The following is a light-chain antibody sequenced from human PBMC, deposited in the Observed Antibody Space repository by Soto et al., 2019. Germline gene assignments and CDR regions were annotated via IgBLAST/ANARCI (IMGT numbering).Light chain of an antibody. CDR1: QSISSY. Sequence: DIPMTQSPSSLSASVGDRVTITCRASQSISSYLNWYHQIPGKAPKLLIYAASSLQSGVPSRFSGRGSGTDFTLTINSLQPEDFATYYCQQSYSTPRTFGQGTKVEIK. CDR3: QQSYSTPRT. V-gene: IGKV1-39*01. J-gene: IGKJ1*01. CDR2: AAS.